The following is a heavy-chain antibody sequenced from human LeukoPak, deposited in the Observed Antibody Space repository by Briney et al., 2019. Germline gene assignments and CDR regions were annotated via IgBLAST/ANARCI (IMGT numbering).Heavy chain of an antibody. Sequence: SQTLSLTCTVSGGSIRSGIYYWSWIRPPAGEGLEWIGRIYTSGTTNYNPSLKTRVTISVDTSKNQFSLKLSSVTAADTAVYYCATDPNSGYDSDYWGQGTLVTVSS. CDR3: ATDPNSGYDSDY. CDR2: IYTSGTT. CDR1: GGSIRSGIYY. D-gene: IGHD5-12*01. V-gene: IGHV4-61*02. J-gene: IGHJ4*02.